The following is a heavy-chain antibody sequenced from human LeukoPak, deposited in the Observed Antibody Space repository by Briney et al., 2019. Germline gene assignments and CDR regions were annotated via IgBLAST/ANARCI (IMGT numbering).Heavy chain of an antibody. CDR1: GYSFTIYG. CDR3: GIVYYDSRGLYPPQNV. CDR2: NSVNNGDT. Sequence: GASVTVSSKVSGYSFTIYGISWVRQAPQQGLEWMGWNSVNNGDTNYTQKLQGRVTITTETSTNTAYRNLRKLRHDTPDVYYCGIVYYDSRGLYPPQNVGGQGPLVPVP. J-gene: IGHJ4*02. D-gene: IGHD3-22*01. V-gene: IGHV1-18*01.